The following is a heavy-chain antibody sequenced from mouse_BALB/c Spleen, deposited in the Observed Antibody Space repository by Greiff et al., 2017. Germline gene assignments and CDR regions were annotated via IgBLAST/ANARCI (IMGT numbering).Heavy chain of an antibody. CDR1: GFSLTSYG. D-gene: IGHD3-1*01. V-gene: IGHV2-9*02. CDR2: IWDGGST. J-gene: IGHJ3*01. Sequence: VQLKESGPGLVAPSQSLSITCTVSGFSLTSYGVHWVRQPPGKGLEWLGVIWDGGSTNYNSALMSRLSISKDNSKSQVFLKMNRLQTDDTAMYYCARDRGSTWFAYWGQGTLVTVSA. CDR3: ARDRGSTWFAY.